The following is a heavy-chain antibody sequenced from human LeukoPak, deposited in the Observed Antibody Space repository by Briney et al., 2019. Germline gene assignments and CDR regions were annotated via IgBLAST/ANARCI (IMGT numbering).Heavy chain of an antibody. CDR2: ISYSGST. Sequence: PSETLSLTCTVSGGSISSSSYYWGWIRQPPGKGLEWIGSISYSGSTYYNPSLNSRVTISVDTSKNQFSLKLNSVTAADTAVYYCARWGDSCSGGSCSLLYAFDIWGQGTMVTVSS. V-gene: IGHV4-39*07. D-gene: IGHD2-15*01. J-gene: IGHJ3*02. CDR3: ARWGDSCSGGSCSLLYAFDI. CDR1: GGSISSSSYY.